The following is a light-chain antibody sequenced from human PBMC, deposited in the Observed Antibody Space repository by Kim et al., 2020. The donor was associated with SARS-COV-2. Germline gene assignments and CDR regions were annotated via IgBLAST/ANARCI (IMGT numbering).Light chain of an antibody. Sequence: GQRVTISGSGTSSNIGHNLVNWYQHLPGTAPTLLIYSNDQRPSEVPDHFSASKSGTSASLAITGLRSEHEGVYYCATWDDTLNGPVFGGGTKVTVL. CDR3: ATWDDTLNGPV. CDR2: SND. J-gene: IGLJ2*01. CDR1: SSNIGHNL. V-gene: IGLV1-44*01.